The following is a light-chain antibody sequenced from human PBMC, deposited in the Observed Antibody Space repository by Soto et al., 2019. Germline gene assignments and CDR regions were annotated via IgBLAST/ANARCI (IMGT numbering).Light chain of an antibody. CDR3: QQYAGSPET. J-gene: IGKJ1*01. Sequence: EIVLTQSPGTLSLFPGEKATLSCRASQNFGSRSLAWYQQRPGHAPRLXIYGASIRATDSPDRFSGSGSGTDLTLTINRLEPEDFAVYYCQQYAGSPETFGQGTKVDIK. V-gene: IGKV3-20*01. CDR2: GAS. CDR1: QNFGSRS.